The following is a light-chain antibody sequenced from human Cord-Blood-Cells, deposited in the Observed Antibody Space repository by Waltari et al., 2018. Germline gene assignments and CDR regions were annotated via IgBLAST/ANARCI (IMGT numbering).Light chain of an antibody. Sequence: DIVMTQSPDSLAVSLGERATINCKSSQSVLYSSNNKNYLAWYQQKPGQPPKLLIYWASTRESGVPDRFSGSGSGTDFTLTISSLQAEDVAVYYCEQYYRTPWTFGKGTKVEVK. V-gene: IGKV4-1*01. CDR2: WAS. CDR1: QSVLYSSNNKNY. J-gene: IGKJ1*01. CDR3: EQYYRTPWT.